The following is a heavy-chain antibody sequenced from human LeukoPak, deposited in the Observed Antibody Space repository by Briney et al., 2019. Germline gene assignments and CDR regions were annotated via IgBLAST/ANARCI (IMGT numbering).Heavy chain of an antibody. CDR2: IYHSGST. CDR3: ARGLKVYYGSGSYVD. Sequence: SETLSLTCTVSGYSISSGYYWGWIRQPPGKGLEWIGSIYHSGSTYYNPSLKSRVTISVDTSKNQFSLKLSSVTAADTAVYYCARGLKVYYGSGSYVDWGQGTLVTVSS. D-gene: IGHD3-10*01. V-gene: IGHV4-38-2*02. CDR1: GYSISSGYY. J-gene: IGHJ4*02.